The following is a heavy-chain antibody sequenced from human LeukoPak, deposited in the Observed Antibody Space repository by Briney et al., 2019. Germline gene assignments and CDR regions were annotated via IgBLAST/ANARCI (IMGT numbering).Heavy chain of an antibody. CDR2: INTIGTTI. J-gene: IGHJ3*01. D-gene: IGHD2/OR15-2a*01. V-gene: IGHV3-11*01. CDR3: ARGDFGRYAFDF. CDR1: GSTFSDYY. Sequence: GGSLRLSCAASGSTFSDYYMSWIRQAPGKGLEWVSYINTIGTTIYYADSLKGRFTISRDNAKNSLSLQMDSLRAEDTAVYYCARGDFGRYAFDFWGQGTMVTVSS.